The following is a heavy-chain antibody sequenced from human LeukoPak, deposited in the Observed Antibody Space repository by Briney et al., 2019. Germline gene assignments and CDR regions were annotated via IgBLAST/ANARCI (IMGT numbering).Heavy chain of an antibody. D-gene: IGHD5-12*01. CDR1: GYTFTGYY. Sequence: EASVKVSCKASGYTFTGYYMHWVRQAPGQGLEWMGWINPNSGGTNYAQKFQGRVTMTRDTSISTAYMELSRLRSDDTAVYYCARHSLGYEGLDYWGQGTLVTVSS. CDR3: ARHSLGYEGLDY. CDR2: INPNSGGT. V-gene: IGHV1-2*02. J-gene: IGHJ4*02.